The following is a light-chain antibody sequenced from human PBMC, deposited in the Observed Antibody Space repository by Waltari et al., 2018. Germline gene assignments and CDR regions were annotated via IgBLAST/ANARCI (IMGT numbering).Light chain of an antibody. Sequence: QSALAQPASVSGSPGQSITISCTGTSSDAGSFDLVSWYQQFPGKTPKLLIYEVYRRPSGVSFRFSASKSGNTASLTISELQAEDEADYFCCSYATGSTLVFGGGTKLTVL. CDR1: SSDAGSFDL. CDR2: EVY. CDR3: CSYATGSTLV. V-gene: IGLV2-23*02. J-gene: IGLJ3*02.